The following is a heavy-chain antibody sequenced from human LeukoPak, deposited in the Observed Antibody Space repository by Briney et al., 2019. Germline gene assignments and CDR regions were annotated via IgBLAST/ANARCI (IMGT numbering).Heavy chain of an antibody. D-gene: IGHD3-10*01. CDR1: GGTFSSYA. V-gene: IGHV1-69*04. Sequence: SVEVSCKASGGTFSSYAISWVRQAPGQGLEWMGRIIPILGIANSAQQFQGRVTITADKSTSTAYMELSSLRSEDTAVYYWARWGRSEAFDIWGQGTMVTVSS. J-gene: IGHJ3*02. CDR2: IIPILGIA. CDR3: ARWGRSEAFDI.